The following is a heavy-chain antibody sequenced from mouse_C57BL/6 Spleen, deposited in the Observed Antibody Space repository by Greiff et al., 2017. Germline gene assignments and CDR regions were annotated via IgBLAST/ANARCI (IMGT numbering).Heavy chain of an antibody. CDR1: GYSITSGYY. J-gene: IGHJ1*03. Sequence: EVQRVESGPGLVKPSQSLSLTCSVTGYSITSGYYWNWIRQFPGNKLEWMGYISYDGSNNYNPSLKNRISITRDTSKNQFFLKLNSVTTEDTATYYCARLLRSDWYFDVWGTGTTVTVSS. V-gene: IGHV3-6*01. CDR3: ARLLRSDWYFDV. CDR2: ISYDGSN. D-gene: IGHD1-1*01.